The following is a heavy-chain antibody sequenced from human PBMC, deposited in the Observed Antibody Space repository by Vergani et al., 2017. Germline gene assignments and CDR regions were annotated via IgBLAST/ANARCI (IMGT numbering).Heavy chain of an antibody. CDR1: GFTFGDYY. Sequence: EVHLEESGGGLVQPGGSLRLSCAASGFTFGDYYMAWIRLAPGKGLDWVASIKRDGTETFYVDSVKGRFTISRDNAKTTLYLQMNSLRDEDRGVYYCARDKSKRAPAVMGTYYYYMDVWGKGTKVTVSS. J-gene: IGHJ6*03. CDR3: ARDKSKRAPAVMGTYYYYMDV. D-gene: IGHD3-16*01. V-gene: IGHV3-7*01. CDR2: IKRDGTET.